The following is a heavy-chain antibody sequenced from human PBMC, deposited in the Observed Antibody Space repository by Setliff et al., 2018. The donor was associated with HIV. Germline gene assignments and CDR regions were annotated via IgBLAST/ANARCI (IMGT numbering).Heavy chain of an antibody. CDR2: IHYSGNT. Sequence: AETLSLTCYVSGGSPRNHYWSWIRQPPGKGLEWIGYIHYSGNTKYNASVKSRVTISIDTSKNKFSLKLSSVTSADTAVYYCARVGMCAYPYSFDIWGHGTTVTVSS. CDR1: GGSPRNHY. CDR3: ARVGMCAYPYSFDI. J-gene: IGHJ3*02. D-gene: IGHD2-2*02. V-gene: IGHV4-59*11.